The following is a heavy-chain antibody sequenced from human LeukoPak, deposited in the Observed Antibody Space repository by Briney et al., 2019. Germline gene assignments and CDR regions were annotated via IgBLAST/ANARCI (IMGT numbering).Heavy chain of an antibody. Sequence: HPGESLRLSCAASGFSFTTYWMGWVRQAPGKGLEWVANIKQDGTEKYYVDSVMGRFTISRDNAKNSLYLQMNSLRAEDTAVYYCARDLEGSGSFYRPSYDYWGQGTLVAVSS. CDR1: GFSFTTYW. CDR2: IKQDGTEK. J-gene: IGHJ4*02. CDR3: ARDLEGSGSFYRPSYDY. V-gene: IGHV3-7*01. D-gene: IGHD3-10*01.